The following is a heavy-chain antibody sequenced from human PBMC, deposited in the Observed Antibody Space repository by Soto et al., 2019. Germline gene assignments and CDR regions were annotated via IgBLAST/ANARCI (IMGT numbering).Heavy chain of an antibody. CDR2: FNRNSGGT. CDR3: ARDYCSSTSCYYGDAFDI. CDR1: GTTSPANY. V-gene: IGHV1-2*04. Sequence: ASVKVSAKVPGTTSPANYIPWCGQPPGQGLGWMGWFNRNSGGTNYAQKFQGWVTMTRDTSISTAYMELSRLRSDDTAVYYCARDYCSSTSCYYGDAFDIWGQGTMVTVSS. J-gene: IGHJ3*02. D-gene: IGHD2-2*01.